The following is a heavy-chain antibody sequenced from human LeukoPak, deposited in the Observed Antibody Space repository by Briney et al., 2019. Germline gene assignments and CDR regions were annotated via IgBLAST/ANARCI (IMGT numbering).Heavy chain of an antibody. J-gene: IGHJ3*02. CDR2: INPSGGST. D-gene: IGHD1-26*01. Sequence: ASVKVSCKASGYTFTSYYMHWVRQAPGQGLEWMGVINPSGGSTTYAQKFQGRVTMTRDMSTSTVYMEVSSLRPEDTALYYCARGRSYTAFDIWGQGTMVTVSS. V-gene: IGHV1-46*01. CDR1: GYTFTSYY. CDR3: ARGRSYTAFDI.